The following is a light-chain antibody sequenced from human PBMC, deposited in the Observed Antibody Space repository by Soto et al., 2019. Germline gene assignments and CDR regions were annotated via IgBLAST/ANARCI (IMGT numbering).Light chain of an antibody. CDR1: QSVSDSY. CDR2: AS. Sequence: EIVLTQSPGTLSLSPGERATLSCRASQSVSDSYLAWYQQKPGQAPRLLIYASSRATGIPDRFSDSGSGTDFTLTISRLEPEDFAVYYCQHYGTSALFGPGTTVDIK. CDR3: QHYGTSAL. J-gene: IGKJ3*01. V-gene: IGKV3-20*01.